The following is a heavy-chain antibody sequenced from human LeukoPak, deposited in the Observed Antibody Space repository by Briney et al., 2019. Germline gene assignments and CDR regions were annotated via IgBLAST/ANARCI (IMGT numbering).Heavy chain of an antibody. Sequence: GSAVKVSFKASGGTFISYAISWVRHAPGQGLEWMGGTIPIVGIANYAQKFQGRVTITADKSTSTAYMELSSLRSEDTAVYYCARAGELWHKKSRNNWFDPWGQGTLVTVSS. J-gene: IGHJ5*02. CDR1: GGTFISYA. CDR2: TIPIVGIA. V-gene: IGHV1-69*17. D-gene: IGHD5-18*01. CDR3: ARAGELWHKKSRNNWFDP.